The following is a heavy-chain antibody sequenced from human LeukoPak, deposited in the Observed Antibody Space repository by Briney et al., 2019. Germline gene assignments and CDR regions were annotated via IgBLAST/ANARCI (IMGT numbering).Heavy chain of an antibody. V-gene: IGHV3-74*01. D-gene: IGHD4-17*01. J-gene: IGHJ5*02. Sequence: PGGSLRLSCAASGFTFSSYWMHWVRQAPGKGLVWASRISSDGSNTRYADSVKGRFTISRDNAKKTLYLQMNSLRAEDTAVYYCARGVNGDSRFDPWGQGTLVTVSS. CDR1: GFTFSSYW. CDR2: ISSDGSNT. CDR3: ARGVNGDSRFDP.